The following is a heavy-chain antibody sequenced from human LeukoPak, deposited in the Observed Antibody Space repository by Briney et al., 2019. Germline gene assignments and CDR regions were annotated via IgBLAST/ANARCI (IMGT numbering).Heavy chain of an antibody. Sequence: SETLSLTYAVSGYSISSGFYWGWIRQPPGKGLEWVGSIYHSGSTFYNPSLKSRVTISVDTSKNQFSLRLRSLTAADTAVYYCARHEAEMATILGNYWGQGTLVTVSS. J-gene: IGHJ4*02. CDR1: GYSISSGFY. CDR2: IYHSGST. V-gene: IGHV4-38-2*01. CDR3: ARHEAEMATILGNY. D-gene: IGHD5-24*01.